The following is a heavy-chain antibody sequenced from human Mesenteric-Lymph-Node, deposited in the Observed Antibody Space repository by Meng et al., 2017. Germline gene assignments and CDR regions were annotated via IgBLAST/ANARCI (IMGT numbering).Heavy chain of an antibody. J-gene: IGHJ6*02. CDR3: ARDQLTTYDSSGYHVYYGMDV. CDR2: INPNSGGT. V-gene: IGHV1-2*06. Sequence: ASVKVSCKASGYTFTGYYMHWVRQAPGQGLEWMGRINPNSGGTNYAQKFQGRVTMTRDTSISTAYMELSRLRSDDTAVYYCARDQLTTYDSSGYHVYYGMDVWGQGTTVTVSS. D-gene: IGHD3-22*01. CDR1: GYTFTGYY.